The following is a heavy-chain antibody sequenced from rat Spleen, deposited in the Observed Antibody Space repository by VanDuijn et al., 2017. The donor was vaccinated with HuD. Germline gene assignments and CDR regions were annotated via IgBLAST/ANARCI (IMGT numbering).Heavy chain of an antibody. V-gene: IGHV5S23*01. Sequence: EVQLVESGGGLVQPGRSLKLSCAASGLSFSNYDMAWVRQAPTTGMEWVASISYDGTATYYRDSVKGRFTRSRDNANSTLYLQLGSLRSEDTATYYCARHNSGYGVRDAWGQGASVTVSS. CDR1: GLSFSNYD. J-gene: IGHJ4*01. CDR2: ISYDGTAT. D-gene: IGHD4-3*01. CDR3: ARHNSGYGVRDA.